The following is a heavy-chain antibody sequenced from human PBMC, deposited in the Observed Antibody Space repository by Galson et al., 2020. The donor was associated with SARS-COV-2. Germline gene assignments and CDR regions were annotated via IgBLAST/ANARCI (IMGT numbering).Heavy chain of an antibody. V-gene: IGHV5-51*01. J-gene: IGHJ5*02. CDR1: GYSFTSYW. D-gene: IGHD6-13*01. CDR2: IYPGDSDT. Sequence: GESLKISCKGSGYSFTSYWIGWVRQMPGKGLEWMGIIYPGDSDTRYSPSFQGQVTISADKFISAAYLQWSSLKASDTAMYYCARHGGSWYPWVDPWGQGTLVTVSS. CDR3: ARHGGSWYPWVDP.